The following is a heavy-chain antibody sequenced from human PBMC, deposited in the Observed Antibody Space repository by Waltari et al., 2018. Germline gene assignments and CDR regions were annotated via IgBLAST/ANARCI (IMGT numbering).Heavy chain of an antibody. CDR3: ATDATMGPNDAFDI. V-gene: IGHV1-18*01. CDR1: GYTFTTYG. J-gene: IGHJ3*02. D-gene: IGHD3-10*01. Sequence: QVQLVQSGAEVKKPGASVKVSCKASGYTFTTYGISWVRPAPGQGPEWMGWISAYNGNTNYAQKFQGRVTMTEDKSTDTAYMELSSLRSEDTAVYYCATDATMGPNDAFDIWGQGTMVTGSS. CDR2: ISAYNGNT.